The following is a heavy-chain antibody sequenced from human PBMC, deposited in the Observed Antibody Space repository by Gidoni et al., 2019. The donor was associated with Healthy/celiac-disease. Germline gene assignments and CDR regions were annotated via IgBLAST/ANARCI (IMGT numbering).Heavy chain of an antibody. CDR2: ISGSGGST. Sequence: EVQLLESGGGLVQPGGSLRLSCASSGFPFSSYAMSWVRQAPGKGLEWVSAISGSGGSTYYADSVKGRFTISRDNSKNTLYLQMNSLRAEDTAVYYCAKETYDSSGYYYAFDIWGQGTMVTVSS. J-gene: IGHJ3*02. D-gene: IGHD3-22*01. V-gene: IGHV3-23*01. CDR1: GFPFSSYA. CDR3: AKETYDSSGYYYAFDI.